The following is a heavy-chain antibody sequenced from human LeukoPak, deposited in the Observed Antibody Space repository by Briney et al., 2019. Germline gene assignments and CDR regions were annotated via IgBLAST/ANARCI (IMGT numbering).Heavy chain of an antibody. CDR2: ISGSGGST. CDR3: AKEVGVAAWGDY. D-gene: IGHD3-16*01. Sequence: QSGGSLRLSCAVSGFTFNSYAMSWVRQAPGKGLEWVSTISGSGGSTYYADSVKGRFTISRDNSKNTLYLQMNSLRAEDTAVYYCAKEVGVAAWGDYWGQGTLVTVSS. CDR1: GFTFNSYA. V-gene: IGHV3-23*01. J-gene: IGHJ4*02.